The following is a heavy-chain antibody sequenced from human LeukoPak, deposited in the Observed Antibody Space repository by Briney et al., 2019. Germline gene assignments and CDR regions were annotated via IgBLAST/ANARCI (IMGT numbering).Heavy chain of an antibody. CDR3: AKYTSGTSYRGLDQ. CDR1: GLTVSSYG. J-gene: IGHJ4*02. CDR2: IIGSAVNT. Sequence: PGGSLRLSCGASGLTVSSYGMSWVRQAPGKGLEWVSTIIGSAVNTYYADSVKGRFTISRDDSKNTLYLQMNSLRAEDTAVYSCAKYTSGTSYRGLDQWGQGTLVTVSS. V-gene: IGHV3-23*01. D-gene: IGHD3-10*01.